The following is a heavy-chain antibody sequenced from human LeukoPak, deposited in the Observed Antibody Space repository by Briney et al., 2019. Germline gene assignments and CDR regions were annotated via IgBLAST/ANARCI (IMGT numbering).Heavy chain of an antibody. Sequence: GGSLRLSCAASGFTFSSYAMSWVRQAPGKGLEWVSAISGSGGSTYYADSVKGQFTISRDNSKNTLYLQMNSLRAEDTAVYYCAKDLGYDFWSGYYGPDYWGQGTLVTVSS. V-gene: IGHV3-23*01. CDR1: GFTFSSYA. CDR2: ISGSGGST. D-gene: IGHD3-3*01. J-gene: IGHJ4*02. CDR3: AKDLGYDFWSGYYGPDY.